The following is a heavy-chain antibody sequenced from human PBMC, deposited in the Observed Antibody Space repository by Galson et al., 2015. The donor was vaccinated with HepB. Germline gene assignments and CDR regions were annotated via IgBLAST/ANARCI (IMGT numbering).Heavy chain of an antibody. CDR3: AGNTDPRYGDHWAGFDY. CDR2: ISYDGSNK. V-gene: IGHV3-30-3*01. D-gene: IGHD4-17*01. J-gene: IGHJ4*02. CDR1: GFTFSSYA. Sequence: SLRLSCAASGFTFSSYAMHWVRQAPGKGLEWVAVISYDGSNKYYADSVKGRFTISRDNSKNTLYLQMNSLRAEDTAVYYCAGNTDPRYGDHWAGFDYWGQGTLVTVSS.